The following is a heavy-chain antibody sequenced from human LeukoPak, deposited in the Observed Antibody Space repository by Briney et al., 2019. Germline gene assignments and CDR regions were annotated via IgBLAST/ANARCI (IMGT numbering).Heavy chain of an antibody. CDR1: GFTFSSYG. CDR2: IRYDGSNK. J-gene: IGHJ4*02. D-gene: IGHD3-22*01. Sequence: GGSLRLSCAASGFTFSSYGMHWVRQAPGKGLEWVAFIRYDGSNKYYADSVKGRFTISRDNSKNTLYLQVNSLRPDDTAIYYCTRDLTGHYSVDYWGQGTLVTVSS. CDR3: TRDLTGHYSVDY. V-gene: IGHV3-30*02.